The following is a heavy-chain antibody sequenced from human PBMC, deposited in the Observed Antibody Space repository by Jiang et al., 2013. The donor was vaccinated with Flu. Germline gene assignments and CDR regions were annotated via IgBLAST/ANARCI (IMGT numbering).Heavy chain of an antibody. J-gene: IGHJ6*03. V-gene: IGHV4-34*01. Sequence: ELLKPSETLSLTCAVYGGSFSGYYWSWIRQPPGKGLEWIGEINHSGSTNYNPSLKSRVTISVDTSKNQFSLKLSSVTAADTAVYYCARGSYDFWSGERRVRYYYYYMDVWGKG. CDR3: ARGSYDFWSGERRVRYYYYYMDV. CDR1: GGSFSGYY. CDR2: INHSGST. D-gene: IGHD3-3*01.